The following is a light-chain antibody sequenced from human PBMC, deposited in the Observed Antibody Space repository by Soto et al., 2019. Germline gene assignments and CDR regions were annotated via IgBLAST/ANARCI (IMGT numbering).Light chain of an antibody. CDR2: GVR. CDR1: NSDVGGYDY. V-gene: IGLV2-14*01. CDR3: ISYTSNRVYV. J-gene: IGLJ1*01. Sequence: QSALAQPASVSGSPGQSITISCTGTNSDVGGYDYVSWYQHHPGKAPKLMIYGVRNLPSGVSHRFSGSKSGNTASLTISGLQAEDEADYYCISYTSNRVYVFGTGTKVTVL.